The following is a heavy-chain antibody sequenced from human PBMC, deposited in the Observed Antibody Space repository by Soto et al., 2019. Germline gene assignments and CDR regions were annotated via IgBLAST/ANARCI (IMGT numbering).Heavy chain of an antibody. CDR2: IIPIFGPA. Sequence: GASVKVSCKSSGGTFSSHSINWVRQAPGQGLEWMGGIIPIFGPANFAKKFQGRVTITADESTTTAYMELSSLTSEATAVYYCATGSFTSTGGRIGYHYNAMDVWGQGTTVTVSS. CDR1: GGTFSSHS. D-gene: IGHD1-1*01. J-gene: IGHJ6*02. CDR3: ATGSFTSTGGRIGYHYNAMDV. V-gene: IGHV1-69*13.